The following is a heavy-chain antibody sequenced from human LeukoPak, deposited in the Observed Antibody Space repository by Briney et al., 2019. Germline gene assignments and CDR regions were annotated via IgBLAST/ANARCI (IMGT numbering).Heavy chain of an antibody. J-gene: IGHJ4*02. D-gene: IGHD1-26*01. CDR1: GYTFTSYY. CDR3: ARDLVFLGDGSYYPNYYFDN. V-gene: IGHV1-46*01. CDR2: INPGGSST. Sequence: ASVKVSCKASGYTFTSYYMHWVRQAPRQGLEWMGIINPGGSSTSYAQKFQGRVTMTRDTSTSTVYMELSSLRSEDTAVYYCARDLVFLGDGSYYPNYYFDNWGQGTLVTVSS.